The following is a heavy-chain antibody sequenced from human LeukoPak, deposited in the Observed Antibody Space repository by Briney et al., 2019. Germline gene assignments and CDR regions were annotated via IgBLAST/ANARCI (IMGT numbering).Heavy chain of an antibody. CDR2: IRSKANSYAT. CDR1: GFTFSGSA. CDR3: TRQDYDFWSGGNDY. Sequence: GGSLKLSCAASGFTFSGSAMHWVRQASGKGLEWVGRIRSKANSYATAYAASVKGRFTISRDDSKNTAYLHMNSLKTEDTAVYYCTRQDYDFWSGGNDYWGQGTLVTVSS. J-gene: IGHJ4*02. D-gene: IGHD3-3*01. V-gene: IGHV3-73*01.